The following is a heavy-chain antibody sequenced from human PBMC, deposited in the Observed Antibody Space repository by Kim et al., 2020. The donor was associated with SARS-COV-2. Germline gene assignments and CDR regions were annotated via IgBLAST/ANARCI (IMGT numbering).Heavy chain of an antibody. D-gene: IGHD2-15*01. V-gene: IGHV3-23*01. Sequence: GGSLRLSCAASGFSFSSYAMSWVRQSPGKGLNWVSAVGGSGDTTYYADSVKGRFTISRDNSKNTLYLQMNSLRADDTAVYYCAKLSGGSCYTSCGYWGQGTLVTVSS. J-gene: IGHJ4*02. CDR1: GFSFSSYA. CDR3: AKLSGGSCYTSCGY. CDR2: VGGSGDTT.